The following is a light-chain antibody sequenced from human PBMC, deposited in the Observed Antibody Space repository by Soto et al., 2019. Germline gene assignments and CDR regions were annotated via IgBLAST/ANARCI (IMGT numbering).Light chain of an antibody. CDR3: HQYNNWPPWT. CDR2: GAS. CDR1: QSVSSN. Sequence: EIVMTQSPGTLSVSPGERATLSCRASQSVSSNVAWYQQKPGQAPRLLMYGASTRATGTPARFSGSGSGTEFTLTISSLQSEDLAVYYCHQYNNWPPWTFGQGTKVDIK. J-gene: IGKJ1*01. V-gene: IGKV3-15*01.